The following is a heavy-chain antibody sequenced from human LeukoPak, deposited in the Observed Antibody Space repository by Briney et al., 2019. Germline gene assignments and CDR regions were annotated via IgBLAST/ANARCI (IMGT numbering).Heavy chain of an antibody. D-gene: IGHD2-15*01. CDR1: GFTFSSYW. CDR2: IKKDGSEK. CDR3: ARDSEAYCSGGSCSMFDY. V-gene: IGHV3-7*01. Sequence: GGSLRLSCAASGFTFSSYWMSWVRQAPGKGLEWVANIKKDGSEKYSVDSVKGRFTISRDNARNSLYLQMNSLRAEDTAVYYCARDSEAYCSGGSCSMFDYWGQGTPVTVSS. J-gene: IGHJ4*02.